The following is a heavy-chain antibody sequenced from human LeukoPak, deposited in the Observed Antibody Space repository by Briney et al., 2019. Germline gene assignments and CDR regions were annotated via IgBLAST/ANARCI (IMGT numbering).Heavy chain of an antibody. D-gene: IGHD3-3*01. V-gene: IGHV1-8*01. J-gene: IGHJ6*02. CDR3: ARAYYDFWSGYYYYYGMDV. CDR2: MNPNSGNT. Sequence: GASVKVSCKASGYTFTSYDINWVRQATGQGLEWMGWMNPNSGNTGYAQKIQGRVTMTRNTSISTAYMELSSLRPEDTAVYYCARAYYDFWSGYYYYYGMDVWGQGTTVTVSS. CDR1: GYTFTSYD.